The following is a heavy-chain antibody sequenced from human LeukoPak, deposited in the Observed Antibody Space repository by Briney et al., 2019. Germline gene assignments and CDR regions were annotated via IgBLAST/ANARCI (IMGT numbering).Heavy chain of an antibody. CDR2: INPNSGGT. CDR1: EYTFSVYH. J-gene: IGHJ4*02. V-gene: IGHV1-2*02. CDR3: ARTTIVAAGRSSDY. Sequence: ASVKVSCKASEYTFSVYHIHWVRLAPGQGLEWMGWINPNSGGTNSAQKFQGRVTMTRDTSISTAYMDLSSLRSDDTAVYYCARTTIVAAGRSSDYWGQGTLVTVSS. D-gene: IGHD6-13*01.